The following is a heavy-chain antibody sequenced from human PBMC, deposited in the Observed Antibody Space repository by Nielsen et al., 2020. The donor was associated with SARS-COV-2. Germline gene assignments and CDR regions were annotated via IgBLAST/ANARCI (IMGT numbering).Heavy chain of an antibody. Sequence: SETLSLTCTVSGGSISSGGYYWSWIRQPPGKGLEWIGYIYYSGSTNYNPSLKSRVTISVDTSKNQFSLKLTSVTAADTAVYYCARGHYGDYVDWGQGTLVTVSS. CDR3: ARGHYGDYVD. J-gene: IGHJ4*02. V-gene: IGHV4-61*08. CDR2: IYYSGST. D-gene: IGHD4-17*01. CDR1: GGSISSGGYY.